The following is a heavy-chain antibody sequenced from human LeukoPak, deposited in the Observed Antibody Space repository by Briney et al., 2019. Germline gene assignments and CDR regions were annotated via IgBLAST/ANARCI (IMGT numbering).Heavy chain of an antibody. Sequence: GASVKVSCKASGYTFTDYFIHWVRQVPGQGLGWMGWIGPKSGDTSYSQKVQGRVTVTRDTSISTAYMDLSRLRFDDTAVYYCGRNRLGKALDIWGQGTMVTVSS. CDR1: GYTFTDYF. V-gene: IGHV1-2*02. D-gene: IGHD7-27*01. J-gene: IGHJ3*02. CDR3: GRNRLGKALDI. CDR2: IGPKSGDT.